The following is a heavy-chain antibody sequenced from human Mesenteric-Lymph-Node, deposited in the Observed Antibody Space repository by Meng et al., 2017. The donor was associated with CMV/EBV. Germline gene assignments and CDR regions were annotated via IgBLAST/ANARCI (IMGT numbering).Heavy chain of an antibody. CDR1: GFTLSSNYA. J-gene: IGHJ4*02. V-gene: IGHV3-23*01. D-gene: IGHD2-8*01. CDR3: AKVTRYCTNGVCFDY. CDR2: ISGSGGST. Sequence: GGSLRLSCAASGFTLSSNYAMSWVRHAPGKGLQWVSVISGSGGSTFYSASVKGRFTVSRDNSKNTLYLQMNSLRAEDTAVYYCAKVTRYCTNGVCFDYWGQGTLVTVSS.